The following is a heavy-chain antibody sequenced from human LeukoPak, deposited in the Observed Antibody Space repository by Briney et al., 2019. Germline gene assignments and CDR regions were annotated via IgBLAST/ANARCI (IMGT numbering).Heavy chain of an antibody. CDR1: GFTFRSYA. V-gene: IGHV3-23*01. D-gene: IGHD6-6*01. Sequence: SGGSLRLSCAASGFTFRSYAMSWVRQAPGKGLEWVSAISGSGGSTYYAHSAKGRFPISRDNSKNTLDLQMNSRRAEDTAVYYCAKDFESRSSSGGWGQGTLVTVSS. J-gene: IGHJ4*02. CDR3: AKDFESRSSSGG. CDR2: ISGSGGST.